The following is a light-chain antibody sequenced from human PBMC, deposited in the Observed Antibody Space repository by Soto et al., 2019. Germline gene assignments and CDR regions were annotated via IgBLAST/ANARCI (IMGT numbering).Light chain of an antibody. CDR2: AAS. CDR1: QSISIY. J-gene: IGKJ2*01. CDR3: QQSSSTLFT. Sequence: DIQMTQSPSSLSASVGDRVTISCRASQSISIYLNWYQQKPGEAPNLLIYAASSLQSGVPSRFSGSGSGTDFTLTISSLQPEYFATYYCQQSSSTLFTFGQGTKLEIK. V-gene: IGKV1-39*01.